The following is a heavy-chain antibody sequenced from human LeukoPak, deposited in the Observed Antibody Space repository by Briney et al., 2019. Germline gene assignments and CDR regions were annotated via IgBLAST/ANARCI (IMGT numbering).Heavy chain of an antibody. CDR2: MNPNSGNT. J-gene: IGHJ6*02. CDR1: GYTFTGYY. D-gene: IGHD4-17*01. CDR3: ASDATVTTSPRLYYYYGMDV. V-gene: IGHV1-18*04. Sequence: ASVKVSCKASGYTFTGYYMHWVRQAPGQGLEWMGWMNPNSGNTGYAQKLQGRVTMTTETSTSTAYMELRSLRSDDTAVYYCASDATVTTSPRLYYYYGMDVWGQGTTVTVSS.